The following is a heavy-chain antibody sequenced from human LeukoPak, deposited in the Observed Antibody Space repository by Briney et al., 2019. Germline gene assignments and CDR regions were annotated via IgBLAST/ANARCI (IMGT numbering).Heavy chain of an antibody. CDR1: GYSFISYG. CDR3: ARVVTTRYDY. CDR2: INTYNGNT. V-gene: IGHV1-18*01. Sequence: ASVKVSCKASGYSFISYGVTWVRQAPGQGLEWMGWINTYNGNTNYVQNFQGRVTMTADTSTSTAYMDLRSLRYDDTAVYYCARVVTTRYDYWGPGTLVTVSS. D-gene: IGHD4-17*01. J-gene: IGHJ4*02.